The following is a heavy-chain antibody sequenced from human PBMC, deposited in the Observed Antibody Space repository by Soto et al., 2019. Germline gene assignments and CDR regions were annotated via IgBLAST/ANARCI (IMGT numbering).Heavy chain of an antibody. J-gene: IGHJ6*03. CDR3: AKDVEAYCGGDCYSSPPYYMDV. CDR2: ISGSGGST. Sequence: EVQLLESGGGLVQPGGSLRLSCAASGFTFSSYAMSWVRQAPGKGLEWVSAISGSGGSTYYADSVKGRFTISRDNSKNTRYLHMNSLRAEDTAVYYCAKDVEAYCGGDCYSSPPYYMDVWGKGTTVTVSS. D-gene: IGHD2-21*01. CDR1: GFTFSSYA. V-gene: IGHV3-23*01.